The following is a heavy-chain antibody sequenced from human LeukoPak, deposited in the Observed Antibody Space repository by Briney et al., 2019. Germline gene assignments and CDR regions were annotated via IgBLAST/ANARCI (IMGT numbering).Heavy chain of an antibody. V-gene: IGHV4-59*01. J-gene: IGHJ4*02. Sequence: SETLSLTCTVSGGSISSYYWSWIRQPPGKGLEWIGYIYYSGSTNYNPSLKSRVTISVDTSKNQFSLKLSSVTAADTAVYYCAKVVTMIVVVYYFDYWGQGTLVTVSS. CDR2: IYYSGST. D-gene: IGHD3-22*01. CDR3: AKVVTMIVVVYYFDY. CDR1: GGSISSYY.